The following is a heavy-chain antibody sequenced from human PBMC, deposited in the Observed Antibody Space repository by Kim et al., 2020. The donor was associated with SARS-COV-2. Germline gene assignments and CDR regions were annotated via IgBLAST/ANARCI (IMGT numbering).Heavy chain of an antibody. J-gene: IGHJ5*02. CDR1: GFILPNYG. V-gene: IGHV3-33*01. CDR3: AREVDTSGHYGWFDP. D-gene: IGHD3-10*01. Sequence: GGSLRLSCGASGFILPNYGIHWVRQAPGKGLEWVAVLWFDGSQKYYGESVKGRFTVSRDISMNTVYLQMNSLRVDDTAVYYCAREVDTSGHYGWFDPWGQGNLVTVCS. CDR2: LWFDGSQK.